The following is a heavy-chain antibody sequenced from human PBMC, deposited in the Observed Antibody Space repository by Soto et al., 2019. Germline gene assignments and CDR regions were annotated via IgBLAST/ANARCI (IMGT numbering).Heavy chain of an antibody. D-gene: IGHD2-21*02. Sequence: ASVKVSCKASGYIFSNYGMSWVRQAPGQGLEWMGWISAYNGYTKYAQKFQGRVTMTTDTSTSTGYMELRSLRSDDTAVYYCARGGDIVVVTAPLDYWGQGTLVTVSS. CDR1: GYIFSNYG. CDR2: ISAYNGYT. J-gene: IGHJ4*02. CDR3: ARGGDIVVVTAPLDY. V-gene: IGHV1-18*01.